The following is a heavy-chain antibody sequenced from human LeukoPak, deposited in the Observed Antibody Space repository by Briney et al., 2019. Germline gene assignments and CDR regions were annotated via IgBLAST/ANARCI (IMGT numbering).Heavy chain of an antibody. Sequence: GGSLRLSCAASGFTFDDYGMSWVRQAPGKGLEWVSFVSSTSRFISYADSVKGRFTISRDNAKNSLYLQMTSLRAEDTAVYYCARDLRGYPYWGQGALVTVSS. V-gene: IGHV3-21*01. CDR2: VSSTSRFI. CDR3: ARDLRGYPY. D-gene: IGHD3-22*01. CDR1: GFTFDDYG. J-gene: IGHJ1*01.